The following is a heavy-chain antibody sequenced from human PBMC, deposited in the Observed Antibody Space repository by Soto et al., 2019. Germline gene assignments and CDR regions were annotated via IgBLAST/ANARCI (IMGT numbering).Heavy chain of an antibody. J-gene: IGHJ4*02. Sequence: SETLTLSCPVSGGSLSRYYWSWIRQPAGKGLEWIGRIYTSGSTNYNPSLKSRVTMSVDTSKNQFSLKLSSVTAADTAVYYCARDASPYGGLFDYWGQGTLVPVSS. D-gene: IGHD4-17*01. V-gene: IGHV4-4*07. CDR2: IYTSGST. CDR3: ARDASPYGGLFDY. CDR1: GGSLSRYY.